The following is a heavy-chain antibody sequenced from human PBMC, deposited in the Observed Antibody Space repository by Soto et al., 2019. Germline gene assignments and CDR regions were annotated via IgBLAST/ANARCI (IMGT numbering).Heavy chain of an antibody. CDR1: GFIFSSYT. Sequence: PGGSLRLSCAASGFIFSSYTMNWVRQAPGKGLEWVSSISASSTYIYYADSLKGRFTIPRDNAHNSLYLQVNSLRAEDTAVYYCTRGWLRDPWMYWGQGTLVTVSS. J-gene: IGHJ4*02. CDR2: ISASSTYI. D-gene: IGHD5-12*01. CDR3: TRGWLRDPWMY. V-gene: IGHV3-21*01.